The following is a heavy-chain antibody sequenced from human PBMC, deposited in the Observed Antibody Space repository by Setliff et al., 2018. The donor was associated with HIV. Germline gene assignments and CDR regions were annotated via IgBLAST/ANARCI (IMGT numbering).Heavy chain of an antibody. D-gene: IGHD3-16*01. Sequence: GGSLRLSCAASGFTFSSYGMHWVRQAPGKGLECVAVISGSGGDTYHADSVKGRFTISRDNSKNTLYLQMNSLRAEDTAVYYCANGADYFDYWGQGTLVTVSS. CDR2: ISGSGGDT. J-gene: IGHJ4*02. V-gene: IGHV3-23*01. CDR3: ANGADYFDY. CDR1: GFTFSSYG.